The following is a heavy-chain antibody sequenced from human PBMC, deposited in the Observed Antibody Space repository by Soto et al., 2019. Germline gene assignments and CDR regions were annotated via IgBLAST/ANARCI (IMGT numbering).Heavy chain of an antibody. CDR2: ISYDGSNK. D-gene: IGHD1-1*01. CDR1: GFTFSSYA. CDR3: AREGNGATTRAYDY. V-gene: IGHV3-30-3*01. Sequence: TGGSLRLSCAASGFTFSSYAMHWVRQAPGKGLEWVAVISYDGSNKYYADSVKGRFTISRDNSKNTLYLQMNSLRAEDTAVYYCAREGNGATTRAYDYWGQGTLVTVSS. J-gene: IGHJ4*02.